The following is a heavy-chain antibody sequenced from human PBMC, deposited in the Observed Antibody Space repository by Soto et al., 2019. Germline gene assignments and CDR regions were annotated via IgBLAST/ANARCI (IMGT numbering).Heavy chain of an antibody. Sequence: QVQLVDSGGGLVKPGGSLRLSCAASGFTFSNYYMTWIRQAPGKGLEWISYISDSGSVTYYADSVQGRFSISRDNAKNSLFLEMNDLRVDDTAVYYCARCLLGVGDPFDIWGQGTMVTGSS. D-gene: IGHD2-15*01. CDR2: ISDSGSVT. V-gene: IGHV3-11*01. CDR1: GFTFSNYY. CDR3: ARCLLGVGDPFDI. J-gene: IGHJ3*02.